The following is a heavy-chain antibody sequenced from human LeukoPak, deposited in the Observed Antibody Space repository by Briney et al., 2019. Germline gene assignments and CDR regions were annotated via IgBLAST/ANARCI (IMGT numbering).Heavy chain of an antibody. V-gene: IGHV3-23*01. CDR2: ISGSGGST. Sequence: GGSLRLSCAASGFTFSSYAMSWVRQPPGKGREWVSAISGSGGSTYYADSVKGRFTISRDNSKNTLYLQMNSLRAEDTAVYYCAKCYYDSSGYYPFDYWGQGTLVTVSS. CDR3: AKCYYDSSGYYPFDY. J-gene: IGHJ4*02. D-gene: IGHD3-22*01. CDR1: GFTFSSYA.